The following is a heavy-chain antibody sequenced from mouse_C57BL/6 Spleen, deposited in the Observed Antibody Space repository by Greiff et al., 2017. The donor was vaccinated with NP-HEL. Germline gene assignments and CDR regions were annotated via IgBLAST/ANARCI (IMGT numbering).Heavy chain of an antibody. V-gene: IGHV3-6*01. CDR3: AREGLQWYFDV. CDR2: ISYDGSN. CDR1: GYSITSGYY. J-gene: IGHJ1*03. Sequence: EVKLLESGPGLVKPSQSLSLTCSVTGYSITSGYYWNWIRQFPGNKLEWMGYISYDGSNNYNPSLKNRISITRDTSKNQFFLKLNSETTEDTATYYCAREGLQWYFDVWGTGTTVTVSS.